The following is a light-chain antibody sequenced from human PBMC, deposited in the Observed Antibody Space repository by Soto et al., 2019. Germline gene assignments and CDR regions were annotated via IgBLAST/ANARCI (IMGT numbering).Light chain of an antibody. V-gene: IGKV1-39*01. CDR2: AAS. CDR3: QQSYSTPTWT. CDR1: QSISNW. J-gene: IGKJ1*01. Sequence: DIQMTQNPSTLPASVADRVTITSRGSQSISNWLAWYQQKPGTAPKLLIYAASSLQSGVPSRFSGSGSGTDFTLTISSLQPEDFATYYCQQSYSTPTWTFGQGTKVDI.